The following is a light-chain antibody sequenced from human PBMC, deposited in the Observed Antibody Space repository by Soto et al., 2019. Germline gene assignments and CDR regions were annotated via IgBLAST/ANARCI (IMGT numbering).Light chain of an antibody. V-gene: IGLV2-14*01. Sequence: QSALTQPASVSGSPGQSITISCTGTSSDVGGYDYVSWYQQHPGKAPKLMISEVTNRPSGVSDRFSGSKSGNTASLTISGLQAEDEADYYCSSYTNKNSYILFGGGTKLTVL. CDR3: SSYTNKNSYIL. CDR2: EVT. J-gene: IGLJ2*01. CDR1: SSDVGGYDY.